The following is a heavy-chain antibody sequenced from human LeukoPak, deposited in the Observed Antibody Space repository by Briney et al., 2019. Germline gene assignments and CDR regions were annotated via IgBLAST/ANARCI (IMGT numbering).Heavy chain of an antibody. J-gene: IGHJ2*01. CDR2: IFPGDSDT. CDR3: ARQTASSYWYFDL. V-gene: IGHV5-51*01. CDR1: GSTFTSYW. Sequence: GESLKISCKNSGSTFTSYWIGWVRQMPGKGLEWMGLIFPGDSDTRYSPSFQGQVTISADKSISTAYLQWTSLKASDIAMYYCARQTASSYWYFDLWGRGTLVSVSS. D-gene: IGHD5-18*01.